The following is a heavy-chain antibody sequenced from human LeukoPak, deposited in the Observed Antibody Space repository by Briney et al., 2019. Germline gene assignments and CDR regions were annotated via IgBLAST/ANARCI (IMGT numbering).Heavy chain of an antibody. Sequence: KTSETLSLTCAVSGGSISSAGYSWSWIRQPPGKGLEWIGSIYHSGSTYYNPSLKSRVTISVDTSKNQFSLKLNSVTAADTAVYYCARGQTLFDYWGQGTLVTVSS. J-gene: IGHJ4*02. CDR1: GGSISSAGYS. V-gene: IGHV4-30-2*01. CDR2: IYHSGST. CDR3: ARGQTLFDY.